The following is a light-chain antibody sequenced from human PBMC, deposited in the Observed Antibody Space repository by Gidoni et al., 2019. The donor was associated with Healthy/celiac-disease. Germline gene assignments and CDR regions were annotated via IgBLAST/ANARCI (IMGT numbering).Light chain of an antibody. J-gene: IGKJ3*01. V-gene: IGKV1-8*01. CDR1: QGISSY. CDR2: AAS. CDR3: QQYYSYPRFT. Sequence: AIRMTQSPSSLSASTGDRVTITCRASQGISSYLAWYQQKPGKAPKLLIYAASTLQSGVPSRFSGSGSGTDFTLTISSLQSEDFATYYCQQYYSYPRFTFGPGTKVDIK.